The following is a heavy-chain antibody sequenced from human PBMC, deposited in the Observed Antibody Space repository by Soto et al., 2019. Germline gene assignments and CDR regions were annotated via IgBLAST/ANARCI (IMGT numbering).Heavy chain of an antibody. CDR3: ARDIVVVPAVAYYYYYGMDV. Sequence: SQTLSLTCVISGDSVSSNSAAWNWIRQSPSRGLEWLGRTYYRSKWYNDYAVSVKSRITINPDTSKNQFSLQLNSVTPEDTAVYYCARDIVVVPAVAYYYYYGMDVWGQGTTVTV. J-gene: IGHJ6*02. CDR2: TYYRSKWYN. CDR1: GDSVSSNSAA. V-gene: IGHV6-1*01. D-gene: IGHD2-2*01.